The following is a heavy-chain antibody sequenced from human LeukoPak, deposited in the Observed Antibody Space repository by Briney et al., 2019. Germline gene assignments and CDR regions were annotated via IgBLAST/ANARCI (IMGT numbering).Heavy chain of an antibody. Sequence: SQTLSLTCAISGDSVSSNSAAWNWIRQSPSRGLEWLGRTYYRSKWYNDYAVSVKSRITINPDTSKNQFSLQLNSVTPEDTAVYYCSKYSYSHGYFDSWGQGTLVTVSS. D-gene: IGHD5-18*01. J-gene: IGHJ4*02. V-gene: IGHV6-1*01. CDR3: SKYSYSHGYFDS. CDR1: GDSVSSNSAA. CDR2: TYYRSKWYN.